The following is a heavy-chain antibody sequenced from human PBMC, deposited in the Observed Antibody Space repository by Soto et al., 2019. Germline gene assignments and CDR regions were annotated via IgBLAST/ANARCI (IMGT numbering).Heavy chain of an antibody. V-gene: IGHV3-48*03. CDR2: ISSAGDSS. D-gene: IGHD2-2*01. Sequence: LRLSCAASGFTFSSYEMNWVRQAPGRTLEWVSYISSAGDSSYYADSVKGRFTISRDNAKNSLYLQMNSLRVEDTAVYYCARVYCSTTTCHVQAFDSWGQGTLVPVSS. J-gene: IGHJ4*02. CDR3: ARVYCSTTTCHVQAFDS. CDR1: GFTFSSYE.